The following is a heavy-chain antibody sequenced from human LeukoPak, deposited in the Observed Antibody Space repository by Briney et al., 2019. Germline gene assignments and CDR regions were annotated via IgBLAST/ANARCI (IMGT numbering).Heavy chain of an antibody. D-gene: IGHD3-22*01. Sequence: GGTLRLTCAAPEFTFSSYAMRGGRQAPGKGLEWVSAISGSGGSTYYADSVKGRFTVSRDNSKNTLYLQMSSLRAEDTAVYYCAPLDSSGSRYWGQGTLVTVSS. CDR3: APLDSSGSRY. V-gene: IGHV3-23*01. CDR1: EFTFSSYA. J-gene: IGHJ4*02. CDR2: ISGSGGST.